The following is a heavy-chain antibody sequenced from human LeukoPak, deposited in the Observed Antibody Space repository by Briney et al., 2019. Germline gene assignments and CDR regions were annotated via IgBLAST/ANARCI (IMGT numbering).Heavy chain of an antibody. V-gene: IGHV1-2*02. CDR3: ARGTLRTRWIQLWCPYFDY. Sequence: ASVKVSCKASGYTFTSYYMHWVRQAPGQGLEWMGWINPNSGGTNYAQKFQGRVTMTRDTSISTAYMELSRLRSDDTAVYYCARGTLRTRWIQLWCPYFDYWGQGTLVTVSS. D-gene: IGHD5-18*01. J-gene: IGHJ4*02. CDR1: GYTFTSYY. CDR2: INPNSGGT.